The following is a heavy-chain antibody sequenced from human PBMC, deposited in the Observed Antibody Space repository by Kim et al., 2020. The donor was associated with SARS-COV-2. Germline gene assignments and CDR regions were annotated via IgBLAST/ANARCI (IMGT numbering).Heavy chain of an antibody. CDR2: ISAYNGNT. CDR3: ARDRTYDFWSGYRTREPFDP. D-gene: IGHD3-3*01. J-gene: IGHJ5*02. V-gene: IGHV1-18*01. Sequence: ASVKVSCKASGYTFTSYGISWVRQAPGQGLEWMGWISAYNGNTNYAQKLQGRVTMTTDTSTSTAYMELRSLRSDDTAVYYCARDRTYDFWSGYRTREPFDPWGQGTLVTVSS. CDR1: GYTFTSYG.